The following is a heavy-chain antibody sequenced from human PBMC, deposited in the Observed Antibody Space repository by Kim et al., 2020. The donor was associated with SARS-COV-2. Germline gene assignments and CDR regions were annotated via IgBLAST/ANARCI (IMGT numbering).Heavy chain of an antibody. CDR2: INHSGST. CDR3: ARWRPLGYCSSTSCYSHYYYYGMDV. CDR1: GGSFSGYY. D-gene: IGHD2-2*02. Sequence: SETLSLTCAVYGGSFSGYYWSWIRQPPGKGLEWIGEINHSGSTNYNPSLKSRVTISVDTSKNQFSLKLSSVTAADTAVYYCARWRPLGYCSSTSCYSHYYYYGMDVWGQGTTVTVSS. J-gene: IGHJ6*02. V-gene: IGHV4-34*01.